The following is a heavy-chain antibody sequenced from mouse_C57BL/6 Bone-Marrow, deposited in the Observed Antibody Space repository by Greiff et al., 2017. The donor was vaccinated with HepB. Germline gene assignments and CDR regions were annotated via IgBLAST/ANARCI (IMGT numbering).Heavy chain of an antibody. CDR2: IHPNSGST. D-gene: IGHD2-2*01. J-gene: IGHJ4*01. Sequence: QVQLQQPGAELVKPGASVKLSCKASGYTFTSYWMHWVKQRPGQGLEWIGMIHPNSGSTNYNEKFKGKATLTADKSSSTAYMELRSLTSEDSAVYFCARSTMVTTPYCYAMDYWGQGTSVTVSA. V-gene: IGHV1-64*01. CDR1: GYTFTSYW. CDR3: ARSTMVTTPYCYAMDY.